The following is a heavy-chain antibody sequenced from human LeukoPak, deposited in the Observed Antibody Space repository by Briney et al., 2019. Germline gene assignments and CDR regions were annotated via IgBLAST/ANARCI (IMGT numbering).Heavy chain of an antibody. V-gene: IGHV4-39*07. D-gene: IGHD3-16*01. CDR3: ARGRLRYDY. J-gene: IGHJ4*02. Sequence: SETLSLTCTVSGGSISSSSYYWGWIRQPPGKGLEWIGSIYYSGSTYYNPSLKSRVTISVDTSKNQFSLKLSSVTAADTAVYYCARGRLRYDYWGQGTLVTVSS. CDR1: GGSISSSSYY. CDR2: IYYSGST.